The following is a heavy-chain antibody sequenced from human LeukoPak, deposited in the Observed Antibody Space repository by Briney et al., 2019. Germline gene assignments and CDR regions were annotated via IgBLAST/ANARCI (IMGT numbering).Heavy chain of an antibody. CDR2: LYHSGST. V-gene: IGHV4-38-2*01. D-gene: IGHD4-17*01. CDR3: ATLLSDYGAHSFDS. CDR1: DSSISSGYF. J-gene: IGHJ4*02. Sequence: PSETLSLTCAVSDSSISSGYFWGWIRQPPGKGLEWIGTLYHSGSTYYNPSLKSRVAISLDTSKTQFSLKLSSVTAADTALYYCATLLSDYGAHSFDSWGQGVLVTVSS.